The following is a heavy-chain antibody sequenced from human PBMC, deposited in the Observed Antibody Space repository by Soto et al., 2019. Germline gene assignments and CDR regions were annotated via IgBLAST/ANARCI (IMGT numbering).Heavy chain of an antibody. Sequence: GASVKVSCKASGYTFTTYGISWVRQAPGQGLEWMGWINGYNGNTDYPQKLQGRVTMTTDTSTSTAYMELRSLRSDDTAVYYCAREGSAPYYYYGMDVWGQGTTVTV. J-gene: IGHJ6*02. CDR1: GYTFTTYG. CDR3: AREGSAPYYYYGMDV. CDR2: INGYNGNT. V-gene: IGHV1-18*01. D-gene: IGHD6-19*01.